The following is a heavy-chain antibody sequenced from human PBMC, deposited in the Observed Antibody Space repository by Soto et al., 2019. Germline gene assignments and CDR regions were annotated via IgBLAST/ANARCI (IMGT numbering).Heavy chain of an antibody. CDR1: GFTFSSYG. Sequence: PGGSLRLSCAASGFTFSSYGMHWVRQAPGKGLEWVAVISYDGSNKYYADSVKGRFTISRDNSKNTLYLQMNSLRAEDTAVYYCAKPVRSPHLYYYGMDVWGQGTTVTVS. J-gene: IGHJ6*02. V-gene: IGHV3-30*18. CDR2: ISYDGSNK. CDR3: AKPVRSPHLYYYGMDV.